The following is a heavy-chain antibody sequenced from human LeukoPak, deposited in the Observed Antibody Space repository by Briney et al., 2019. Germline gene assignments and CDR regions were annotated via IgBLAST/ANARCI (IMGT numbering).Heavy chain of an antibody. J-gene: IGHJ4*02. D-gene: IGHD3-16*02. CDR3: ARRRYDYVWGSYRYQYFDY. V-gene: IGHV4-34*01. Sequence: SETLSLTCTVSGGSISSYYWSWIRQPPGKGLEWIGEINHSGSTNYNPSLKSRVTISVDTSKNQFSLKLSSVTAADTAVYYCARRRYDYVWGSYRYQYFDYWGQGTLVTVSS. CDR1: GGSISSYY. CDR2: INHSGST.